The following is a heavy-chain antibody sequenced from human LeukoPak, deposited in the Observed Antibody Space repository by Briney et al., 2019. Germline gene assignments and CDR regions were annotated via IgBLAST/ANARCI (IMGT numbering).Heavy chain of an antibody. V-gene: IGHV3-23*01. D-gene: IGHD3-10*02. CDR2: ISTSGGST. J-gene: IGHJ6*04. CDR1: GFTVTSYA. Sequence: GGSLRLSCAASGFTVTSYAMNWVRQAPGKGLEWVATISTSGGSTYYAHFVKGRFTISRDNAKNSLYLQMNSLRAEDTAVYYCAELGITMIGGVWGKGTTVIISS. CDR3: AELGITMIGGV.